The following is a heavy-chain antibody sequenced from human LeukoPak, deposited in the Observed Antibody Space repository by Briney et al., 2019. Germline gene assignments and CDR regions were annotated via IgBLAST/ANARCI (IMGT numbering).Heavy chain of an antibody. J-gene: IGHJ6*03. D-gene: IGHD2-2*01. V-gene: IGHV1-18*01. CDR1: GYTFTIYG. CDR2: ISAYNGNT. CDR3: AREQVATAAMYGYYYYYMDV. Sequence: ASVKVSCKASGYTFTIYGISGVREAPGQGRELVVWISAYNGNTNYAQNPEGRVTMTTDTSTSTAYMELRSLRSDDTAVYYCAREQVATAAMYGYYYYYMDVWGKGTTVTVSS.